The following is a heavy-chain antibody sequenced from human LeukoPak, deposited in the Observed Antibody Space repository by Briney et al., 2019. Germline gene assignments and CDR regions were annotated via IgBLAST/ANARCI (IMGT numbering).Heavy chain of an antibody. V-gene: IGHV3-30*18. CDR2: ISYDGSNK. Sequence: GGSLRLSCSASGFTFSSYAMHWVRQAPGKGLERVAVISYDGSNKYFADSVKGRFTISRDNSKNTLYLQMNGLRAEDTAVYYCAKDGCRITSCHVLVDPWGQGTLVTVSS. CDR1: GFTFSSYA. J-gene: IGHJ5*02. D-gene: IGHD2-2*01. CDR3: AKDGCRITSCHVLVDP.